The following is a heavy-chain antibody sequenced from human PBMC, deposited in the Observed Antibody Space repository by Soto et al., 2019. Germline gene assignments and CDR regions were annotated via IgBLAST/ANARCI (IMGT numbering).Heavy chain of an antibody. V-gene: IGHV3-72*01. D-gene: IGHD1-26*01. CDR2: SRNKANSYTT. J-gene: IGHJ5*02. CDR3: ARVVGAPNWFDP. Sequence: EVQLVESGGGLDQPGGSLRLSCAASGFTFSDHQMDWVRQAPGKGLEWVGRSRNKANSYTTEYAASVKGRFTISRDDSKNSLYLQMNSLKIEDTAVYYCARVVGAPNWFDPWGQGTLVTVSS. CDR1: GFTFSDHQ.